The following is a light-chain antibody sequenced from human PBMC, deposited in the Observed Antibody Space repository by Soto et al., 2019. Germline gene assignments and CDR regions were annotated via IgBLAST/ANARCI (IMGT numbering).Light chain of an antibody. J-gene: IGKJ1*01. CDR2: GAS. CDR1: QGISND. CDR3: LQHNSFPWT. Sequence: DIQMTQSPSSLSASLGDRVTITCRASQGISNDLGWYQQKPGQAPRRLIYGASTLQSGVPSRFSGSRSGTEFTLTISSLQPAGFATYYCLQHNSFPWTFGQGTKVEIK. V-gene: IGKV1-17*01.